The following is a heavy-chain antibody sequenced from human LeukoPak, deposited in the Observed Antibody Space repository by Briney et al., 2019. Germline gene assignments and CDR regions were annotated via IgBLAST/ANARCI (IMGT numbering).Heavy chain of an antibody. CDR3: ARDWGYSYGYISDY. CDR1: GYTLTSYG. V-gene: IGHV1-18*01. CDR2: ISAYNGNT. D-gene: IGHD5-18*01. J-gene: IGHJ4*02. Sequence: ASVKVSCKASGYTLTSYGISWVRQAPGQGLEWMGWISAYNGNTNYAQKLQGRVTMTRDTSISTAYMELSRLRSDDTAVYYCARDWGYSYGYISDYWGQGTLVTVSS.